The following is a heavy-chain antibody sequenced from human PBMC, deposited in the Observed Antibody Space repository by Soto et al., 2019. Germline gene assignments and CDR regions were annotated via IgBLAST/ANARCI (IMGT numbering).Heavy chain of an antibody. CDR3: ARATISTVVEYYYHGMDG. J-gene: IGHJ6*02. D-gene: IGHD4-4*01. Sequence: QVQLVQSGAEVKKPGASVKVSCKASGYTFTSYVISWVRQAPGQGLEWMGWISAYNGNTNYAQKLQGRVTMTTDTSTSTAYMELKSLRPDDTDVYYCARATISTVVEYYYHGMDGWGQGTTVTVSS. CDR1: GYTFTSYV. CDR2: ISAYNGNT. V-gene: IGHV1-18*01.